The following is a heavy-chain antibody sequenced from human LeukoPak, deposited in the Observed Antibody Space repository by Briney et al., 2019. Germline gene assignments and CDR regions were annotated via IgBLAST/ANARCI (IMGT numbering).Heavy chain of an antibody. V-gene: IGHV5-51*01. CDR1: GYNFANDW. CDR2: IYPGDSDT. Sequence: GESLKISCKGSGYNFANDWIGWVRQMPGKGLEWMGIIYPGDSDTKYSPSFQGQVTISADKSITTACLQWSSLKPSDTAIYYCARHDPFDSWGQGTLVTVSS. J-gene: IGHJ4*02. CDR3: ARHDPFDS.